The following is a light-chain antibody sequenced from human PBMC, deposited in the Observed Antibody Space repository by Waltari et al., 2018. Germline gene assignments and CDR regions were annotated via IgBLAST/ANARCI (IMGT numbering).Light chain of an antibody. CDR1: QSVGNSY. CDR3: QQCGTSPQT. V-gene: IGKV3-20*01. Sequence: ELVLTQSPGTLSLSPGERATLSCRASQSVGNSYLAWYQQKPGQAPRLLIYGASSRATGIPDRFSGSGSGTDFTLTVSRLEPEDFAVYYCQQCGTSPQTFGQGTKVEIK. CDR2: GAS. J-gene: IGKJ1*01.